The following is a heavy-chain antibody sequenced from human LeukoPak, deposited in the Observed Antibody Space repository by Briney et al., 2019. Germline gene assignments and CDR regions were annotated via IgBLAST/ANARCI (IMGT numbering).Heavy chain of an antibody. CDR3: ARGRPDRYCDYFNWYFDV. V-gene: IGHV3-64*01. CDR1: GFTFSNYA. CDR2: ITNNGGST. Sequence: GRSLRLSCGASGFTFSNYAMHWVRQAPGKGLEYVSAITNNGGSTYYTNSVKGRFTISRDNSQSTLYLQMGSLRDEDMAVYYCARGRPDRYCDYFNWYFDVWGRGTLVTVSS. D-gene: IGHD4-17*01. J-gene: IGHJ2*01.